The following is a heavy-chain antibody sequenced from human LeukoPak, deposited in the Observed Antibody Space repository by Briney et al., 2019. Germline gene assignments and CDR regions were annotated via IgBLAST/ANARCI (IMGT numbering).Heavy chain of an antibody. Sequence: GGSLRLSCAASGFTVSSNYMSWVRQAPGKGLEWVSVIYSGGSTYYADSVKGRFTISRDNSKSTLYLQMNSLRAEDTAVYYCARDTHESGQFDYWGQGTLVTVSS. V-gene: IGHV3-53*01. CDR3: ARDTHESGQFDY. CDR1: GFTVSSNY. CDR2: IYSGGST. J-gene: IGHJ4*02.